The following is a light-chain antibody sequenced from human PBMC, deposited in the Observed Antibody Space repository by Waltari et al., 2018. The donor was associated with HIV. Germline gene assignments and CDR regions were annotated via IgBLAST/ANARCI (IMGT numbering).Light chain of an antibody. CDR2: DVN. Sequence: QSALTQPRSVSGSPGQSVTISCTGTSSDVGGYNYVSWYQQHPGKAPKLMIYDVNKRPSGVPDRFSGSNAGNTASLTISGLQAEDEADYYCCSYAGSSWVFGGGAKLTVL. CDR1: SSDVGGYNY. J-gene: IGLJ3*02. V-gene: IGLV2-11*01. CDR3: CSYAGSSWV.